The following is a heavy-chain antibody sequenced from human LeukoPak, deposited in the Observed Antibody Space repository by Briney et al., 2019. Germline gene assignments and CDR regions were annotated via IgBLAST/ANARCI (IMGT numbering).Heavy chain of an antibody. J-gene: IGHJ4*02. CDR1: GGSISSYY. CDR2: IYYSGST. V-gene: IGHV4-59*01. Sequence: SETLSLTCTVSGGSISSYYWSWIRQPPGKGLEWIGYIYYSGSTNYNPSLKSRVTISVDTSKNQFSLKLSSVTAADTAVYYCAREQGPLANWGQGTLVTVSS. CDR3: AREQGPLAN.